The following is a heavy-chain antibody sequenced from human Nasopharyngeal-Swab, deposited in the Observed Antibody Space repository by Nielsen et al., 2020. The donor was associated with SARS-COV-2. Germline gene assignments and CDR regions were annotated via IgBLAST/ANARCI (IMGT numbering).Heavy chain of an antibody. CDR2: INHGGST. J-gene: IGHJ4*02. Sequence: WIRQPPGKGLEWIGEINHGGSTNYNPSLKSRVTISVDPSKNQFSLKLSSVTAADTAVYYCARGQGPRHYYDSSGYYYDILGRGYYFDYWGQGTLATVSS. CDR3: ARGQGPRHYYDSSGYYYDILGRGYYFDY. V-gene: IGHV4-34*01. D-gene: IGHD3-22*01.